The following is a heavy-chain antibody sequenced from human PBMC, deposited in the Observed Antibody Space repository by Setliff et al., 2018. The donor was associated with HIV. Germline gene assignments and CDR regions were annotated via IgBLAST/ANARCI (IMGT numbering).Heavy chain of an antibody. J-gene: IGHJ4*02. CDR1: GGSISSYY. CDR2: IKHSGST. V-gene: IGHV4-34*01. Sequence: SETLSLTCTVSGGSISSYYWSWIRQPAGKGLEWIGEIKHSGSTNHNPSLKSRVTISVDKSKNQFSLKLSSGTAADTAVYYCARGRFHRLHRPYSGSGSLGIQYFDSWGQGTLVTVSS. D-gene: IGHD3-10*01. CDR3: ARGRFHRLHRPYSGSGSLGIQYFDS.